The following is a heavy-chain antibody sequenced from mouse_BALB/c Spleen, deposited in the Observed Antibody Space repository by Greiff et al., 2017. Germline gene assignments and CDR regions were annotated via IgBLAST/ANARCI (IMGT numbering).Heavy chain of an antibody. CDR1: GFTFSSYG. J-gene: IGHJ3*01. D-gene: IGHD2-4*01. CDR2: INSNGGST. V-gene: IGHV5-6-3*01. Sequence: EVKLVESGGGLVQPGGSLKLSCAASGFTFSSYGMSWVRQTPDKRLELVATINSNGGSTYYPDSVKGRFTISRDNAKNTLYLQMSSLKSEDTAMYYCARGYDYEAWFAYWGQGTLVTVSA. CDR3: ARGYDYEAWFAY.